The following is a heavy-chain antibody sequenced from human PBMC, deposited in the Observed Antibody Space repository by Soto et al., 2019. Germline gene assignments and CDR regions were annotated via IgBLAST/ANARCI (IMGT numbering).Heavy chain of an antibody. CDR3: AMDWDYGDNDDVFDI. V-gene: IGHV1-18*01. CDR2: VSAYDGDT. J-gene: IGHJ3*02. D-gene: IGHD4-17*01. Sequence: QVQLVQSGTEVKKPGASVKVSCKASSYTFTSYGISWVRQAPGQGLEWMGWVSAYDGDTNYAQNLRGRVTMTTDTSTSTAYMELRSPRSDDTALYYCAMDWDYGDNDDVFDIWGQGTMVIVTS. CDR1: SYTFTSYG.